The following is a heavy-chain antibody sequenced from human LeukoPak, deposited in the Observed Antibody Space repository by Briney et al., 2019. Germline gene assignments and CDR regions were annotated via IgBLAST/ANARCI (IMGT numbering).Heavy chain of an antibody. CDR1: GGTFSSYA. CDR3: ARDLYSRRMNYYGSGSYFAY. J-gene: IGHJ4*02. D-gene: IGHD3-10*01. Sequence: ASVKVSCKASGGTFSSYAISWVRQAPGQGLEWMGGIIPIFGTANYAQKFQGRVTMTTDTSTSTAYMELGSLRSDDTAVYYCARDLYSRRMNYYGSGSYFAYWGQGTLVTVSS. V-gene: IGHV1-69*05. CDR2: IIPIFGTA.